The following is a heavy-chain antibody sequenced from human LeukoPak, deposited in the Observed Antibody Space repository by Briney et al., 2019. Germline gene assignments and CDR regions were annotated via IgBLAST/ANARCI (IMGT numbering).Heavy chain of an antibody. CDR1: GGSIRTFY. CDR3: ARVFDSGSQAYFYYMDV. CDR2: MSPSAT. Sequence: SETLSLTCTVSGGSIRTFYLSWIRQPVGKGLEWIGRMSPSATTYNPSLKSRVTMSIDTSKSQFFLNLRSVTAADAAVYYCARVFDSGSQAYFYYMDVWGKGTTVTISS. V-gene: IGHV4-4*07. D-gene: IGHD3-10*01. J-gene: IGHJ6*03.